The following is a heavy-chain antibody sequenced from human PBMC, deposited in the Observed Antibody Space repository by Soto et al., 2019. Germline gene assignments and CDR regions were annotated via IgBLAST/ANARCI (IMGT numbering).Heavy chain of an antibody. Sequence: SETLSLTCAVYGGSFSGYYWSWIRQPPGKGLEWIGEINHSGSTNYNPSLKSRVTISVDTSKNQFSLKLSSVTAADTAVYYCARRTGSTMVRGVIKPKDAFDIWGQGTMVTVSS. CDR2: INHSGST. J-gene: IGHJ3*02. CDR3: ARRTGSTMVRGVIKPKDAFDI. V-gene: IGHV4-34*01. D-gene: IGHD3-10*01. CDR1: GGSFSGYY.